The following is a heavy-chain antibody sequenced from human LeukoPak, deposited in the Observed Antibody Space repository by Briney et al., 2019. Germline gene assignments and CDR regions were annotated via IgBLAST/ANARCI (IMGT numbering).Heavy chain of an antibody. D-gene: IGHD3-3*01. Sequence: PSETLSLTCAVYGGSFSGYYWSWIRQPPGKGLEWIGEINHSGSTNYNPSLKSRVTISVDTSKNQFSLKLSSVTAADTAVYYCARVPAGAGAVLRFSERTRTYYYGMDVWGQGTTVTVSS. J-gene: IGHJ6*02. CDR2: INHSGST. CDR1: GGSFSGYY. CDR3: ARVPAGAGAVLRFSERTRTYYYGMDV. V-gene: IGHV4-34*01.